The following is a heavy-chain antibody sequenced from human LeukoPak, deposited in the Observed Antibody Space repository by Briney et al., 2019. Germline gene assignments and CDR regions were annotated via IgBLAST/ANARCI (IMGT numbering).Heavy chain of an antibody. CDR3: ARHYYGSGSYYKPHNWFDP. CDR2: ICPGDSDT. Sequence: GESLKISCKGSGYSFTSYWIGWVRQMPGKGLEWMGIICPGDSDTRYSPSFQGQVTISADKSISTAYLQWSSLKASDTAMYYCARHYYGSGSYYKPHNWFDPWGQGTLVTVSS. D-gene: IGHD3-10*01. CDR1: GYSFTSYW. J-gene: IGHJ5*02. V-gene: IGHV5-51*01.